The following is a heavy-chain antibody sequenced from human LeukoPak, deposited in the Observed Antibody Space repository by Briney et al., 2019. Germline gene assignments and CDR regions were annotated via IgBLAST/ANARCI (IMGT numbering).Heavy chain of an antibody. CDR3: ARSAGGIFDY. D-gene: IGHD3-10*01. Sequence: GGSLRLSCAASGFTFSSYAMSWVRQAPGKGPEWVSSISGSGNRTYYADSVKGRFTISRDNSKNTLFLQMNSLRAEDTAVYYCARSAGGIFDYWGQGTLVTVSS. J-gene: IGHJ4*02. CDR1: GFTFSSYA. V-gene: IGHV3-23*01. CDR2: ISGSGNRT.